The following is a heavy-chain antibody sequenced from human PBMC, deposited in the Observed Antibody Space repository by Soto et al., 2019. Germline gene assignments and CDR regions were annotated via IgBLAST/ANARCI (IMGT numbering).Heavy chain of an antibody. CDR2: VSGSSSYI. CDR3: ARDLRGHYGP. V-gene: IGHV3-21*06. Sequence: GGSLRLSCEGSGFNFRNFNMIWVRQAPGKGLEWVSSVSGSSSYIYYADSVKGRFAVSRDNANNLVFLQMNGLRPEDTAMYYCARDLRGHYGPWGQGTMVTVSS. CDR1: GFNFRNFN. D-gene: IGHD4-17*01. J-gene: IGHJ3*01.